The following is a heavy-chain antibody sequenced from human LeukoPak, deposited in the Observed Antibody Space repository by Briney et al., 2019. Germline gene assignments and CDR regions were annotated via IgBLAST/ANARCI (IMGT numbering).Heavy chain of an antibody. CDR3: AKESLTRPYYFDS. CDR2: ISGSGGST. V-gene: IGHV3-23*01. CDR1: EFTISSYA. J-gene: IGHJ4*02. Sequence: TGGSLRLSCAASEFTISSYAMSWVRQAPGKGLEWVSCISGSGGSTYYADSVKGRFTISRDIPKNTLYLQMNSLRAEDTAVYYCAKESLTRPYYFDSWGQGTLVTVSS. D-gene: IGHD4-11*01.